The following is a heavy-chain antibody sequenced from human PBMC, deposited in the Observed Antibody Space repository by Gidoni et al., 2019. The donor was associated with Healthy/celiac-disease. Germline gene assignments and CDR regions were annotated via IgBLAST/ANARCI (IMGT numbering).Heavy chain of an antibody. CDR2: ISSSSSYI. V-gene: IGHV3-21*01. J-gene: IGHJ6*02. CDR3: ARDDSAIGSGNYYYGMDV. CDR1: GFTFSSYR. D-gene: IGHD5-18*01. Sequence: EVQLVESGGGLVKPGGSLRLSCAASGFTFSSYRMNWVRQAPGKGLGWVSSISSSSSYIYYADSVKGRFTISRDNAKNSLYLQMNSLRAEDTAVYYCARDDSAIGSGNYYYGMDVWGQGTTVTVSS.